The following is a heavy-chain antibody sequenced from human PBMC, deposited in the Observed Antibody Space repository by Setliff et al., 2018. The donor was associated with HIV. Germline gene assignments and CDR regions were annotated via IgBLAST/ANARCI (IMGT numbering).Heavy chain of an antibody. CDR2: ISSSTAAI. CDR1: GFNFRNYS. CDR3: AGKLRPGHGMDV. V-gene: IGHV3-21*01. J-gene: IGHJ6*02. Sequence: GGSLRLSCAASGFNFRNYSMNWVRQAPGKGLEWVASISSSTAAIDYADSVKGRFTISRDNAKKSLYLQMNSLRGEDTAVYYCAGKLRPGHGMDVWGQGTTVTVSS. D-gene: IGHD3-10*01.